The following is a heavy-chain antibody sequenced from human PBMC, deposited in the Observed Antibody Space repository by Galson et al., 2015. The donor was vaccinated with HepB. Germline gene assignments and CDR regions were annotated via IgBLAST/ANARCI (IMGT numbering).Heavy chain of an antibody. Sequence: SVKVSCKASGYTFTSYDINWVRQATGQGLEWMGRINPTGGRTSYVQKFQGRVTMTRDTSTSTVYMELSSLRSEDTAVYYCARDYGEPYGMDVWGQGTTVTVSS. CDR1: GYTFTSYD. CDR2: INPTGGRT. D-gene: IGHD4-17*01. J-gene: IGHJ6*02. CDR3: ARDYGEPYGMDV. V-gene: IGHV1-46*01.